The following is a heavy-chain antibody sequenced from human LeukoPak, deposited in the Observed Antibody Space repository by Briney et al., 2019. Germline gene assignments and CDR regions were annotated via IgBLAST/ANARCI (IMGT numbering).Heavy chain of an antibody. CDR2: IWFDGTNR. Sequence: PGGSLRLSCAASGFXFSSYGIHWVRQAPGKGLEWVGVIWFDGTNRYYADSVKGRFTISRDNSKNTLYLQMNSLRAEDTAVYYCARDSQGLVFITTIDYWGQGTLVIVSS. CDR3: ARDSQGLVFITTIDY. V-gene: IGHV3-33*01. J-gene: IGHJ4*02. D-gene: IGHD3-22*01. CDR1: GFXFSSYG.